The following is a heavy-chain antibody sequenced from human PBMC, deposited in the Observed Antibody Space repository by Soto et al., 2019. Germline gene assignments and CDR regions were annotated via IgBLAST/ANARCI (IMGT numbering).Heavy chain of an antibody. J-gene: IGHJ4*02. V-gene: IGHV3-21*01. CDR1: GFTFSSYS. D-gene: IGHD4-17*01. CDR2: ISSSSSYI. CDR3: ARLMPDAPDYGDYVDDY. Sequence: GGSLRLSCAASGFTFSSYSMNWVRQAPGKGLEWVSSISSSSSYIYYADSVKGRFTISRDNAKNSLYLQMNSLRAEDTAVYYCARLMPDAPDYGDYVDDYWGQGTLVTVSS.